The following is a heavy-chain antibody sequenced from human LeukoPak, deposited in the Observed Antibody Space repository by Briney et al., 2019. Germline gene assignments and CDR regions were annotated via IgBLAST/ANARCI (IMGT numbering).Heavy chain of an antibody. CDR2: ISYDGSNK. CDR1: GFTFSSYG. CDR3: ATSDGSGSCYNGLPFDY. D-gene: IGHD3-10*01. Sequence: GGSPRLSCAASGFTFSSYGMHWVRQAPGKGLEWVAVISYDGSNKYYADSVKGRFTISRDNSKNTLYLQMNSLRAEDTAVYYCATSDGSGSCYNGLPFDYWGQGTLVTVSS. J-gene: IGHJ4*02. V-gene: IGHV3-30*03.